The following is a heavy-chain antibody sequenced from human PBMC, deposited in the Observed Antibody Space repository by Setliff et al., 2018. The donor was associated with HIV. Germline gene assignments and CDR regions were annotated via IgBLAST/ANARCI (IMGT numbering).Heavy chain of an antibody. J-gene: IGHJ6*02. Sequence: SETLSLTCSIYGGSLSYYYWSWLRQSPGKGLEWIGEVFDSGRVNYNPSLKSRVTISVDTSKKEFSLKLASVTAADTAVYFCARGRDCDSSKCLLRYYYNYGLDVWGQGTTVTVS. D-gene: IGHD3-22*01. V-gene: IGHV4-34*01. CDR1: GGSLSYYY. CDR3: ARGRDCDSSKCLLRYYYNYGLDV. CDR2: VFDSGRV.